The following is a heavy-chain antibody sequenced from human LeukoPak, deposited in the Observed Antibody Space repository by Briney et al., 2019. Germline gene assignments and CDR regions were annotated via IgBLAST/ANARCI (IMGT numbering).Heavy chain of an antibody. V-gene: IGHV3-11*04. CDR1: GFNFSDYY. CDR3: ARAGRGFSYGYLDY. CDR2: ISSSGSTI. D-gene: IGHD5-18*01. J-gene: IGHJ4*02. Sequence: GGSLRLSGAASGFNFSDYYMSWIRQAPGRGLEWISYISSSGSTIYYGDSVKGRFTISRDNAKNSLYLQMNSLRAEDTAVYYCARAGRGFSYGYLDYWGQGSLVTVSS.